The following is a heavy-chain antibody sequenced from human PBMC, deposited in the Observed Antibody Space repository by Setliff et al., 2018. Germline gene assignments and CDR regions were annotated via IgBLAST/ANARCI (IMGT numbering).Heavy chain of an antibody. CDR1: GYRLIEVS. CDR3: ARVAPHYYDSSGPSFDY. D-gene: IGHD3-22*01. CDR2: FDPEDEET. Sequence: ASVKVSCKVSGYRLIEVSMHWVRQAPGKGLEWMGGFDPEDEETIYAQKFQGRVTMTEDTSTSTVYMELSSLRSEDTAVYYCARVAPHYYDSSGPSFDYWGQGTLVTVSS. J-gene: IGHJ4*02. V-gene: IGHV1-24*01.